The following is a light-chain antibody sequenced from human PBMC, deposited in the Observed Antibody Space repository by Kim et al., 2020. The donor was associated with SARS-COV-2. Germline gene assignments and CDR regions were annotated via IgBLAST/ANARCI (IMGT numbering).Light chain of an antibody. CDR1: QSIDNY. CDR3: QQSYTLPRT. J-gene: IGKJ1*01. V-gene: IGKV1-39*01. CDR2: AAS. Sequence: ASVGDIVTISCRASQSIDNYLNWYQQKPGIPPSLLIYAASTLQSGFPSRFSGRGSGTDFTLTISSLQPEDFATYFCQQSYTLPRTFGQGTKVDIK.